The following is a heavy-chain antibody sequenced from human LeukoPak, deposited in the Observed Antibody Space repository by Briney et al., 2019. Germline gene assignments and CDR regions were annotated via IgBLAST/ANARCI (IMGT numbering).Heavy chain of an antibody. CDR2: ISGSGGST. Sequence: GGSLRLSCAASGFTFSSYGMSWVRQAPGKGLGWVSAISGSGGSTYYADSVKGRFTISRDNSKNTLYLQMNSLRAEETAVYYCAKDLIVVVISPPYWYFDLWGRGTLVTVSS. CDR1: GFTFSSYG. V-gene: IGHV3-23*01. CDR3: AKDLIVVVISPPYWYFDL. J-gene: IGHJ2*01. D-gene: IGHD3-22*01.